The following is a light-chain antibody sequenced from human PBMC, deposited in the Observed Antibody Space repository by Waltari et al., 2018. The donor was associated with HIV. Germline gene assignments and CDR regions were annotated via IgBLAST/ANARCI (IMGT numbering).Light chain of an antibody. Sequence: QAVVTHAPSVTVSPWGTVTLNCPSATVPVSIGRYANWFQNSPGQAPRPLIYSSTRRHSLTPERFSASLVDDRSALVLSPVWPEDEAVYYCMLFFRSSYLFGGGTKVTVL. CDR1: TVPVSIGRY. J-gene: IGLJ2*01. CDR2: SST. CDR3: MLFFRSSYL. V-gene: IGLV7-43*01.